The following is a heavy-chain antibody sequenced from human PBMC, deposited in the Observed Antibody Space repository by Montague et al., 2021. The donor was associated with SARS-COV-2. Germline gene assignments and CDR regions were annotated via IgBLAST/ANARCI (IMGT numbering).Heavy chain of an antibody. CDR3: AKGPRHDAASGLDH. CDR2: ISWNSGSL. Sequence: SLRLSCAASGFPFDEHAMFWVRQAPGKGLEWVSGISWNSGSLGYADSLKGRFTVSRDNAKNSLYLQMNSLRPDDTALYYCAKGPRHDAASGLDHWGQGTLVTVSS. J-gene: IGHJ4*02. CDR1: GFPFDEHA. V-gene: IGHV3-9*01. D-gene: IGHD6-13*01.